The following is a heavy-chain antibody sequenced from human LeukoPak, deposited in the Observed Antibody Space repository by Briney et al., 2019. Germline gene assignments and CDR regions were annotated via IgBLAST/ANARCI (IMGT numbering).Heavy chain of an antibody. D-gene: IGHD6-13*01. Sequence: PSETLSLTCTVSGGSISSSSYYWGWIRQPPGKGLEWIGRIYTSGSTNYNPSLKSRVTMSVDTSKNQFSLKLSSVTAADTAVYYCARYLISGLAAAWFDPWGQGTLVTVSS. CDR1: GGSISSSSYY. CDR2: IYTSGST. V-gene: IGHV4-39*07. CDR3: ARYLISGLAAAWFDP. J-gene: IGHJ5*02.